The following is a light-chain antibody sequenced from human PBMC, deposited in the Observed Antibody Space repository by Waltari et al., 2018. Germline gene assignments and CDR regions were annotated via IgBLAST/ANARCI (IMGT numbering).Light chain of an antibody. Sequence: SYELAQPPSVSVSPGQTASITCSGDNLGDKYVSWYQQKPGQSPVVVIYRDTERPSGIPERFSGSNSGNTATLTISGTHTMDEADYYCQAWDSSAAVFGGGTKLTVL. J-gene: IGLJ2*01. CDR1: NLGDKY. V-gene: IGLV3-1*01. CDR3: QAWDSSAAV. CDR2: RDT.